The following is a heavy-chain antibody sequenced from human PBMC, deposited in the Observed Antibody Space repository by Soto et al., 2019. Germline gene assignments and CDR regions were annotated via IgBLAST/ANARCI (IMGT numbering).Heavy chain of an antibody. CDR2: ISGSGGGT. D-gene: IGHD4-17*01. J-gene: IGHJ4*02. CDR1: GFIFSTYA. V-gene: IGHV3-23*01. Sequence: EVQLLESGGGLVQPGGSLRLSCAASGFIFSTYAMSWVRQAPGKGLEWVSGISGSGGGTDYADSVKGRFTISRDNSKNTRYLQMNSGGAEDTAVYYFAKEVDGDYGGLDYWGQGTLVTVSA. CDR3: AKEVDGDYGGLDY.